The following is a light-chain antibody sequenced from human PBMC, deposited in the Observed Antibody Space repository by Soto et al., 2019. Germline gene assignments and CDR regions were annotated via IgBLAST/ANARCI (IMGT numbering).Light chain of an antibody. CDR2: EVT. Sequence: QSALAQPASLSGSPGQSITINCARTSSDMGGSKYVSWYQQHPGKAPKLIIYEVTYRPSGIPERFSGSNSGNTATLTISRVEAGDEADYYCQVWDSSSDLYVFGTGTKVTVL. J-gene: IGLJ1*01. CDR3: QVWDSSSDLYV. V-gene: IGLV2-14*01. CDR1: SSDMGGSKY.